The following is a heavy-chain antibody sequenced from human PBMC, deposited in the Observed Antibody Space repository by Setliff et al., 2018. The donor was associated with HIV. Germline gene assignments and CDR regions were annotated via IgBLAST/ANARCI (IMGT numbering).Heavy chain of an antibody. V-gene: IGHV4-34*01. CDR2: VNAGGGT. Sequence: SETLSLTCAVYGGSFSGYYWSWIRQSPGEGLEWIGEVNAGGGTNYNPSLKSRVTISMDTSKNQFSLRVTSVTAADTAFYFCARATGPTYYFDFWGHGNLVTVSS. J-gene: IGHJ4*01. CDR3: ARATGPTYYFDF. CDR1: GGSFSGYY.